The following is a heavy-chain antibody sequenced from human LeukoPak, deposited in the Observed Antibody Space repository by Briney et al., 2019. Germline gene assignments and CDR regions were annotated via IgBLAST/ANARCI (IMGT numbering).Heavy chain of an antibody. CDR2: INHSGST. V-gene: IGHV4-34*01. D-gene: IGHD3-10*01. Sequence: SETLSLTCAVYGGSFSGYYWSWIRQPPGKGLEWIGEINHSGSTNYNPSLKSRVTISVDTSKNQFSLKLSSVTAADTAVYYCARARTGSGSYYEGDHWGQGTLVTVSS. CDR1: GGSFSGYY. CDR3: ARARTGSGSYYEGDH. J-gene: IGHJ4*02.